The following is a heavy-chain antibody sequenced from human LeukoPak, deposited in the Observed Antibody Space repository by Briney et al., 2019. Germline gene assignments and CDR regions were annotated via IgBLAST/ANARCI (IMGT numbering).Heavy chain of an antibody. J-gene: IGHJ4*02. Sequence: GASVKVSCKTSGYTFTDYYVHWVRQAPGQGLEWMGWINPNSGDTKYEQKFQGRVTMTRDTSISTAYMELSRLSYDDPAMYYCARDPPGSIAARRIFDFWGQGTLVTVSS. CDR1: GYTFTDYY. V-gene: IGHV1-2*02. D-gene: IGHD6-6*01. CDR2: INPNSGDT. CDR3: ARDPPGSIAARRIFDF.